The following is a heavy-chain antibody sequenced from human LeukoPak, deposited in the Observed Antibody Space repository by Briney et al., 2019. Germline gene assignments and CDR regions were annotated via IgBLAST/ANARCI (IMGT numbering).Heavy chain of an antibody. D-gene: IGHD2-15*01. V-gene: IGHV3-23*01. CDR3: ASAGYCSGGSCYSTYYYYMDV. Sequence: GGSLRLSCAASGLTFSSYAMAWVRQAPGKGLEWVSSISSSGASTYHADSVKGRFTISRDNAKNSVYLQMNSLRAEDTAVYYCASAGYCSGGSCYSTYYYYMDVWGKGTTVTVSS. J-gene: IGHJ6*03. CDR2: ISSSGAST. CDR1: GLTFSSYA.